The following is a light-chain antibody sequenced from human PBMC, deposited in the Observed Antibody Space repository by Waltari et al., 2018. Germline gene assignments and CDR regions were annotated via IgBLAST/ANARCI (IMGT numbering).Light chain of an antibody. Sequence: DIQMTQSPSTLSASVGDRVTITCRASQSISSWLAWYQQKPGKAPNLLILKASTLENGFPSRFSGSGSGKEFTLTINSLQPDDFATYFCQQYKSPPWTFGQGTKVDI. CDR3: QQYKSPPWT. CDR1: QSISSW. J-gene: IGKJ1*01. CDR2: KAS. V-gene: IGKV1-5*03.